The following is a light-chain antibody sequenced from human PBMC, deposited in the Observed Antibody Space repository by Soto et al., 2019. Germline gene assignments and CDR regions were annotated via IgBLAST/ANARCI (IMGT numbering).Light chain of an antibody. CDR3: TSYTGATHVV. J-gene: IGLJ2*01. Sequence: QSVLTQPASVSGSPGQSITISCTGTSNDVGGYDYVSWYQQHPGKVPKLMIYDVSKRPSGVSSRFSGSKSGNTASLTISGLQAEDEADYYCTSYTGATHVVFGGGTKVTVL. V-gene: IGLV2-14*03. CDR2: DVS. CDR1: SNDVGGYDY.